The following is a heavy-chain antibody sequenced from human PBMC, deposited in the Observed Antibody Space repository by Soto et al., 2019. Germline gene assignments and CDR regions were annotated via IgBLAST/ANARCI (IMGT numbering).Heavy chain of an antibody. CDR1: GFTFSSYG. CDR2: ISYDGSNK. J-gene: IGHJ4*02. CDR3: ARPYNWNLSYFDS. Sequence: GGSLRLSCAASGFTFSSYGMHWVRQAPGKGLEWVAVISYDGSNKYHADSVKGRFTISRDNSKSTLYLQMNSLRAEDTAVYYCARPYNWNLSYFDSWVPGTLVTVSS. D-gene: IGHD1-20*01. V-gene: IGHV3-30*03.